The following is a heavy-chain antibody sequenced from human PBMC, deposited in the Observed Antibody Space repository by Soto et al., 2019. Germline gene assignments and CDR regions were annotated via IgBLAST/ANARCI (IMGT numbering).Heavy chain of an antibody. CDR2: IYYSGST. CDR3: ARDEGWDCSGGSCYPGGHY. D-gene: IGHD2-15*01. J-gene: IGHJ4*02. V-gene: IGHV4-61*01. Sequence: QVQLQESGPGLVKPSETLSLTCTVSGGSVSSGSYYWSWIRQPPGKGLEWIGYIYYSGSTNYHPSRKSRVTTSGDTSKNQFSLKLSSVTAADTAVYYCARDEGWDCSGGSCYPGGHYWGQGILVTVSS. CDR1: GGSVSSGSYY.